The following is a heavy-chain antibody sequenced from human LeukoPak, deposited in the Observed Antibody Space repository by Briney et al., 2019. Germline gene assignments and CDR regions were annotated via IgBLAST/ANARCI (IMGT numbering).Heavy chain of an antibody. Sequence: SETLSLTCTVSGDSLNSGGFYWSWIRQPPGKGLQWIGNIYHGQITSFNPSFKGRVAISVDRSQNQFSLRMNSVTAADSAVYYCAREGLQYHFDFWGQGTLVTVSS. CDR3: AREGLQYHFDF. CDR1: GDSLNSGGFY. J-gene: IGHJ4*02. CDR2: IYHGQIT. V-gene: IGHV4-30-2*01. D-gene: IGHD2-2*01.